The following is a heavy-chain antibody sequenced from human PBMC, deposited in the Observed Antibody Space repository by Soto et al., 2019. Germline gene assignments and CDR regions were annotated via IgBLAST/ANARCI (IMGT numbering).Heavy chain of an antibody. CDR1: GYTFSSYA. CDR3: ARDTGDGTFDF. Sequence: ASVKVSCKASGYTFSSYAMHWVRQAPGQRLEWMGWINAGYGNTKSSQKFQDRVTISRDTSASTAYMELTNLRSEDTAVYYCARDTGDGTFDFWGQGTLVTVSS. CDR2: INAGYGNT. J-gene: IGHJ4*02. V-gene: IGHV1-3*01. D-gene: IGHD7-27*01.